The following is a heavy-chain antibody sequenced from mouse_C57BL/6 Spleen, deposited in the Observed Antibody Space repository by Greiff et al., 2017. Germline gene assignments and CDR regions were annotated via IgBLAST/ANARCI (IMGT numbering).Heavy chain of an antibody. Sequence: QVTLKESGPGILQSSQTLSLTCSFSGFSLSTSGMGVSWIRQPSGKGLEWLAHIYWDDDKRYNPSLKSRLTISKDTSRNQVFLKITSVDTADTATYYCARRREVYDGYSYAMDYWGQGTSVTVSS. CDR3: ARRREVYDGYSYAMDY. CDR2: IYWDDDK. CDR1: GFSLSTSGMG. J-gene: IGHJ4*01. D-gene: IGHD2-3*01. V-gene: IGHV8-12*01.